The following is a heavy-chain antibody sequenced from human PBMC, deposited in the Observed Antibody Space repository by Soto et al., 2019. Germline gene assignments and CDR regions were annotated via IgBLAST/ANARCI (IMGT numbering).Heavy chain of an antibody. D-gene: IGHD2-15*01. J-gene: IGHJ6*02. CDR2: ISSSSNYI. Sequence: NPVGSLRLSCAASGFTFSSYSVNWVRQAPGKGLEWVSSISSSSNYIYYADSVKGRFTVSRDNAKNSLYLQMNSLRAEDTAVYYCARGGWDIVVVVAATPYYYYGMDVWGQGTTVTVSS. CDR1: GFTFSSYS. V-gene: IGHV3-21*01. CDR3: ARGGWDIVVVVAATPYYYYGMDV.